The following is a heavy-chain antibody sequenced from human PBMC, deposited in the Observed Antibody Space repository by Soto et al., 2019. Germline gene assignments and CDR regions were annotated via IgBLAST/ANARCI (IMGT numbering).Heavy chain of an antibody. J-gene: IGHJ6*02. V-gene: IGHV3-49*03. D-gene: IGHD3-9*01. Sequence: GGSLRLSCTASGFTFGDYAMSWFRQAPGKGLEWVGFIRSKAYGGTTEYAASVKGRFTISRDDSKSIAYLQMNSLKTEDTAVYYCTRDRSPDYDTEYYYYGMDVWGQGTTVTVSS. CDR3: TRDRSPDYDTEYYYYGMDV. CDR1: GFTFGDYA. CDR2: IRSKAYGGTT.